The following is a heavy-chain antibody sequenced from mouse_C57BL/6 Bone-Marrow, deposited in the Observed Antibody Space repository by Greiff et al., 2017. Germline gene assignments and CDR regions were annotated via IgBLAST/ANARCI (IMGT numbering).Heavy chain of an antibody. CDR3: AREDYYGSSFFDY. D-gene: IGHD1-1*01. CDR2: ISSGSSTI. J-gene: IGHJ2*01. V-gene: IGHV5-17*01. CDR1: GFTFSDYG. Sequence: EVQGVESGGGLVKPGGSLKLSCAASGFTFSDYGMHWVRQAPEKGLEWVAYISSGSSTIYYADTVKGRFTISRDNAKNTLFLQMTSLRSEDTAMYYCAREDYYGSSFFDYWGKGTTLTVSS.